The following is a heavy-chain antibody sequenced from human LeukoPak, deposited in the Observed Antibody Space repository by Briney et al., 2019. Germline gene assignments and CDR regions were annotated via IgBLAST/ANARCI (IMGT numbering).Heavy chain of an antibody. J-gene: IGHJ4*02. Sequence: SETLSLTCTVSGGSISTYYWSWVRQSPGKGLEWIGHIYYSGSTNYNPSLQSRVAMSVDTSKNQFSLKLSSVTAADTAVYYCARDTSSSWYFDYWGQGTLVTVSS. CDR2: IYYSGST. CDR1: GGSISTYY. CDR3: ARDTSSSWYFDY. V-gene: IGHV4-59*01. D-gene: IGHD6-13*01.